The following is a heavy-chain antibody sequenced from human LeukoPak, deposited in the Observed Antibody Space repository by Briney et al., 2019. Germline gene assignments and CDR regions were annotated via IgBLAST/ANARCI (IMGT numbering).Heavy chain of an antibody. Sequence: GGSLRLSCAASGFTFSSYGMSWVRQAPGKGLEWVSATNARGDDTYYADSVKGRFTISGDNSKNTLYLRMNTLRAEDTAVYYCAKRSDYGDDSNYFDYWGQGTLVTVSS. CDR1: GFTFSSYG. CDR2: TNARGDDT. J-gene: IGHJ4*02. V-gene: IGHV3-23*01. D-gene: IGHD4-23*01. CDR3: AKRSDYGDDSNYFDY.